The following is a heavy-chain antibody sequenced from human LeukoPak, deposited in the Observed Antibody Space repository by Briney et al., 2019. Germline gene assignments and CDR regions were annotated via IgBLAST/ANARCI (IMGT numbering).Heavy chain of an antibody. Sequence: WASVKVSCKASGYTFTSYGISWVRQAPGQGLEWMGWISAYNGNTNYAQKLQGRVTMTTDTSTSTAYMELRSLRSDDTAVYYCAKAAAGTYYFDYWGQGTLVTVSS. CDR2: ISAYNGNT. D-gene: IGHD6-13*01. CDR3: AKAAAGTYYFDY. J-gene: IGHJ4*02. V-gene: IGHV1-18*01. CDR1: GYTFTSYG.